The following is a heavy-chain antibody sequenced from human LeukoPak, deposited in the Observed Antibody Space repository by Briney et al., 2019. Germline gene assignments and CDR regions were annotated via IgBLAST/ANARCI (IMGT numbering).Heavy chain of an antibody. Sequence: PSETLSLTCAVYGGSFSGYYWSWTRQPPGKGLEWIGEINHSGSTNYNPSLKSRVTISVDTSKNQFSLKLSSVTAADTAVYYCARGQPKSWSRPNWFDPWGQGTLVTVSS. V-gene: IGHV4-34*01. CDR2: INHSGST. D-gene: IGHD1-14*01. J-gene: IGHJ5*02. CDR3: ARGQPKSWSRPNWFDP. CDR1: GGSFSGYY.